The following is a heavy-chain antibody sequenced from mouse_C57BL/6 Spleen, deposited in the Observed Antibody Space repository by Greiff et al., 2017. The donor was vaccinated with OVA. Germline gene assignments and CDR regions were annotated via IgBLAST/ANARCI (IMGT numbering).Heavy chain of an antibody. CDR2: IYPSDSYP. CDR3: ARWDAKFDY. J-gene: IGHJ2*01. V-gene: IGHV1-69*01. D-gene: IGHD4-1*01. CDR1: GYTFTSYW. Sequence: VQLKQPGAELVMPGASVKLSCKASGYTFTSYWMHWVKQRPGQGLEWIGEIYPSDSYPNYNQKFTGKSTLTVDKSSSTAYMQLSSLTSEDAAVYYCARWDAKFDYWGQGTTLTVSS.